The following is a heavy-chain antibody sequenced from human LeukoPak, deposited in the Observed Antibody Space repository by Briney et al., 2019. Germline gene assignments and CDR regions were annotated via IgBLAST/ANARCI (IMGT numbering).Heavy chain of an antibody. CDR2: ISSSGSTI. J-gene: IGHJ4*02. V-gene: IGHV3-48*02. CDR3: ARHDSSGQFDY. Sequence: GGSLRLSCAASGFTFSSYRMNWVRQAPGKGLEWVSYISSSGSTIYYADSVKGRFTISRDNAKNSLYLQMNSLRDGDTAVYYCARHDSSGQFDYWGQGTLVTVSS. D-gene: IGHD3-22*01. CDR1: GFTFSSYR.